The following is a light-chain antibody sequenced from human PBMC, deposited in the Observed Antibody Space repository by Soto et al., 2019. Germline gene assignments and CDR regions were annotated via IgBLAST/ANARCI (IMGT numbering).Light chain of an antibody. CDR2: EVT. CDR3: RSYADNTDYV. V-gene: IGLV2-8*01. J-gene: IGLJ1*01. Sequence: QSALTQPPSAAGSLGQSVTISCTGTSSDVGAYNYVSWYQQHPGKAPKLMIYEVTRRPSGVPDRFSGSKSGNTASLNVSGLQAEDEADYHCRSYADNTDYVFGPGTKVTVL. CDR1: SSDVGAYNY.